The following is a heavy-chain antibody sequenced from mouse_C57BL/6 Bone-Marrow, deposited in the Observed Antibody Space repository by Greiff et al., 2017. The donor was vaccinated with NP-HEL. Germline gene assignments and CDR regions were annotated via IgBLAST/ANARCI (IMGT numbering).Heavy chain of an antibody. J-gene: IGHJ2*01. V-gene: IGHV1-50*01. Sequence: VQLQQPGAELVKPGASVKLSCKASGYTFTSYWMQWVKQRPGQGLEWIGEIDPSDSYTNYNQKFKGKATLTVDTSSSTAYMQLSSLTSEDSAVYYCASLRGFDYWGQGTTLTVSS. D-gene: IGHD3-2*02. CDR3: ASLRGFDY. CDR1: GYTFTSYW. CDR2: IDPSDSYT.